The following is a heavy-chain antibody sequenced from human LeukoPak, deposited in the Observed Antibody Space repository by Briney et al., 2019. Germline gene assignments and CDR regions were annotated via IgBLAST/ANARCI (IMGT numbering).Heavy chain of an antibody. CDR1: GFTIRSYA. Sequence: GGSLRLSCAASGFTIRSYAMDWVRQAPGKGLEWVAVISYDGSYEKYADSVKGRFTISRDNSECTLYLQMNSLRPEDTGLYYWPIVRGGHVWLHYFDFWGHGTLVTVSS. V-gene: IGHV3-30*04. D-gene: IGHD5-24*01. CDR3: PIVRGGHVWLHYFDF. CDR2: ISYDGSYE. J-gene: IGHJ4*01.